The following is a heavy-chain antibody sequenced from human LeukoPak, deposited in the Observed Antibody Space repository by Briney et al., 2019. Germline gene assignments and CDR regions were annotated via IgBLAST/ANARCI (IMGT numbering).Heavy chain of an antibody. CDR2: ISGSGGST. CDR1: GFTFSSYA. D-gene: IGHD2-2*01. CDR3: AKVDRYCSSTSCYAYYYYYMDV. J-gene: IGHJ6*03. V-gene: IGHV3-23*01. Sequence: GGSLRLSCAASGFTFSSYAMSWVRQAPGKGLEWVSAISGSGGSTYYADSVKGRFTISRDNSKNTLYLQMNSLRAEDTAVYYCAKVDRYCSSTSCYAYYYYYMDVWGKGTTVTVSS.